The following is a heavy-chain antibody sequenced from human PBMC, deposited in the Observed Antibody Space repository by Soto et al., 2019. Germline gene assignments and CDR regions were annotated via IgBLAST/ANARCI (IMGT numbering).Heavy chain of an antibody. CDR3: AVWFGERNFDY. J-gene: IGHJ4*02. Sequence: QVQLVQSGAEVKKPGSSVKVSCKASGGTFSSYTISWVRQDPGQGLEWMGRIIPILGIANYAQKFQGRVTITADKSTSTAYMELSSLRSEDTAVYYCAVWFGERNFDYWGQGTLVTVSS. D-gene: IGHD3-10*01. CDR1: GGTFSSYT. CDR2: IIPILGIA. V-gene: IGHV1-69*02.